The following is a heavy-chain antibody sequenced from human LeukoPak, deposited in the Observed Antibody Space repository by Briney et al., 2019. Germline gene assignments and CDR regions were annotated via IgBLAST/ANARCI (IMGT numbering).Heavy chain of an antibody. D-gene: IGHD3-10*01. CDR1: GGSISSGGYS. CDR3: ARAPMVGGVPNSYYYSGMDV. J-gene: IGHJ6*04. Sequence: PSQTLSLTCAVSGGSISSGGYSWSWIRQPTGKGLEWIGYIYHSGSTYYNPSLKSRVTISVDRSKNQFSLKLSSVTAADTAVYYCARAPMVGGVPNSYYYSGMDVGAKGTRVTVP. V-gene: IGHV4-30-2*01. CDR2: IYHSGST.